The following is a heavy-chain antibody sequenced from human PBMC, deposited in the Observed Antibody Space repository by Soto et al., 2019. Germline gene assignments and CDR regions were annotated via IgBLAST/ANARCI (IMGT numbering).Heavy chain of an antibody. J-gene: IGHJ4*02. CDR1: GDTFTGYY. V-gene: IGHV1-2*02. D-gene: IGHD3-10*01. Sequence: ASDKVSCKASGDTFTGYYMHWVRQAPGQGLEWMVWINPNSGGTNYAQKFQGRVTMTRDTSISTAYMELSRLRSDDTAVYYCARLISMVRGAMGYWGQGTLVTVSS. CDR2: INPNSGGT. CDR3: ARLISMVRGAMGY.